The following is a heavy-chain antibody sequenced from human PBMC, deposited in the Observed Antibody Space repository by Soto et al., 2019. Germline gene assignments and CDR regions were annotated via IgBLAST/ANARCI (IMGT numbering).Heavy chain of an antibody. CDR3: ARETGLRSSGWSYYFDF. CDR1: GFTLSSYS. V-gene: IGHV3-48*02. J-gene: IGHJ4*02. Sequence: EVQLVESGGGMVQPGGSLRVSCAASGFTLSSYSMHWVRQAPGKGLEWVSYISGSGGTIYYADSVKGRFSISRDNAKNSLSVQMNSLRDEDTAVYFSARETGLRSSGWSYYFDFWGQGPRVTVSS. CDR2: ISGSGGTI. D-gene: IGHD6-19*01.